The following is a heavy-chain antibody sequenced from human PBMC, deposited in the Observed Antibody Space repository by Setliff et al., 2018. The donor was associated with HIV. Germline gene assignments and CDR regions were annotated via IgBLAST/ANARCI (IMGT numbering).Heavy chain of an antibody. Sequence: ASVKVSCKASGGTFNNLAITWVRQAPGQGLEWMAWISTYNGNTNYAPQFQGRVSVTTDTATSTVHMELRSLRSDDTAMYYCARDMDYSNPDYWGQGTLVTVSS. CDR2: ISTYNGNT. CDR1: GGTFNNLA. CDR3: ARDMDYSNPDY. D-gene: IGHD4-4*01. J-gene: IGHJ4*02. V-gene: IGHV1-18*01.